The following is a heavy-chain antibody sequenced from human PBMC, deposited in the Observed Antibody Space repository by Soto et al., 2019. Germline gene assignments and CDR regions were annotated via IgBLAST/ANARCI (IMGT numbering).Heavy chain of an antibody. CDR1: GYSFISYW. V-gene: IGHV5-10-1*01. CDR2: IDPSDSYT. CDR3: ARRDTTIVDGFDI. D-gene: IGHD3-22*01. J-gene: IGHJ3*02. Sequence: PGESLKICSKGSGYSFISYWISWVRQMPGKGLEWMGRIDPSDSYTNYSPSFQGHVTISADKSISTAYLQWSSLKASDTAMYYCARRDTTIVDGFDIWGQGTMVTVSS.